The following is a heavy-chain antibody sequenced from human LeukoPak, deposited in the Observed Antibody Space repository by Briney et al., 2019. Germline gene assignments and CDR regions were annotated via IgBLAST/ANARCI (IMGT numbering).Heavy chain of an antibody. D-gene: IGHD3-22*01. CDR1: GFTFGDYA. CDR3: TREGTYGYYYFDDY. J-gene: IGHJ4*02. CDR2: IRSKAYGGTT. V-gene: IGHV3-49*03. Sequence: GGSLRLSCTTSGFTFGDYAMSWFRQAPGKGLEWVGFIRSKAYGGTTEYAASVKGRSTISRDDSKSIAYLQMNSLKTEDTAVYYCTREGTYGYYYFDDYWGQGTLVTVSS.